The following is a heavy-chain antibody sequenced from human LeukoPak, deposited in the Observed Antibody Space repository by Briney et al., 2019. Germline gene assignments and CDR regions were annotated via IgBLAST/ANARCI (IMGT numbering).Heavy chain of an antibody. Sequence: GGSLRLSCAASGFTFSSYWMSWVRQAPGKGLEWVANIKQDGSEKYYVDSVKGRFTISRDNAKNSLYLQMNSLRAEDTAVYYCARVRDPVAGTSLYYYYYYMDVWGKGTTVTVSS. CDR3: ARVRDPVAGTSLYYYYYYMDV. V-gene: IGHV3-7*01. CDR2: IKQDGSEK. CDR1: GFTFSSYW. J-gene: IGHJ6*03. D-gene: IGHD6-19*01.